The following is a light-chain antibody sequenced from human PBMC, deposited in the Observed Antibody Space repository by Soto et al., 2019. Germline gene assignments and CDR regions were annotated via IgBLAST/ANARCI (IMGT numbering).Light chain of an antibody. CDR2: GAS. CDR1: QSVSSN. CDR3: QQYNNWPLT. J-gene: IGKJ4*01. V-gene: IGKV3-15*01. Sequence: EIVMTQSPATLSVSPGERATLSCRASQSVSSNLAWYQQKPGQAPRLLIYGASTRATGIPARFSGSGSGTEFTFTFVILLFEVFAFYYFQQYNNWPLTSGGGTKGDIK.